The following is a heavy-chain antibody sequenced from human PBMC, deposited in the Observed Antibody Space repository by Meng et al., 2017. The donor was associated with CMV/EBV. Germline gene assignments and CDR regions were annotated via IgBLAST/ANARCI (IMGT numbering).Heavy chain of an antibody. D-gene: IGHD3-10*01. CDR2: IRYDGSNK. V-gene: IGHV3-30*02. CDR3: AKEYYYGSGSDAIYYYGMDV. J-gene: IGHJ6*02. CDR1: GFTFSSYG. Sequence: GESLKISCAASGFTFSSYGMHWVRQAPGKGLEWVAFIRYDGSNKYYADSVRGRFTISRDNSKNTLYLQINSLRAEDTAVYYCAKEYYYGSGSDAIYYYGMDVWGQGTTVTVSS.